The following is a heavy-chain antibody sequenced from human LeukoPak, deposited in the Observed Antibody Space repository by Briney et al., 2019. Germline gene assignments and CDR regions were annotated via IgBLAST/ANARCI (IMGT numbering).Heavy chain of an antibody. CDR3: AVSGDSSSFDY. CDR1: GGSISSYY. CDR2: IYYSGST. J-gene: IGHJ4*02. V-gene: IGHV4-59*12. Sequence: SETLSLTCSVSGGSISSYYWSWIRQPPGKGLQWIGYIYYSGSTNYNPSLKSRVTISVDTSKNQFSLKLSSVTAADTAVYYCAVSGDSSSFDYWGQGTLVTVSS. D-gene: IGHD3-22*01.